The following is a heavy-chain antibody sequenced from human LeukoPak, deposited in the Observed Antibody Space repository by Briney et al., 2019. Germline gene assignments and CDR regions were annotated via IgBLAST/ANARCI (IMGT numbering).Heavy chain of an antibody. CDR3: ARDLIPRIAVAGNDAFDI. V-gene: IGHV3-21*01. CDR2: ISSSSSYI. CDR1: GFTFSSYS. J-gene: IGHJ3*02. Sequence: GGSLRLSCAASGFTFSSYSMNWVRQAPGKGLEWVSSISSSSSYIYYADSVKGRFTISRDNAKNSLYLQMNSLRAEDTAVYYCARDLIPRIAVAGNDAFDIWGQGTMVTVSS. D-gene: IGHD6-19*01.